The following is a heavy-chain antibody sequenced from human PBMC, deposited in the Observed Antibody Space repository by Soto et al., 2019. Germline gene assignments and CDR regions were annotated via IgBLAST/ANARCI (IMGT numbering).Heavy chain of an antibody. Sequence: QMQLVQSGPEVRRPGASVKVSCKASGFTFSRSAVHWVRQARGQRLEWIGWIVGFSRNTNYAQSVHQRLTFTRDLSTSTVYMELNSLTSDDTAVYYCAADNSGYLDSAFDIWGQGTAVIVSS. CDR2: IVGFSRNT. J-gene: IGHJ3*02. CDR3: AADNSGYLDSAFDI. V-gene: IGHV1-58*01. D-gene: IGHD3-22*01. CDR1: GFTFSRSA.